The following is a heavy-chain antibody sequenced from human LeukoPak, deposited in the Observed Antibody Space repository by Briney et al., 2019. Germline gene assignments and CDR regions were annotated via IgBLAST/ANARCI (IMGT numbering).Heavy chain of an antibody. V-gene: IGHV4-39*07. Sequence: PSETLSLTCTVSGGSISSSSYYWGWIRQPPGKGLEWIGSIYYSGSTYYNPSLKSRVTISVDTSKNQFSLKLSSVTAADTAVYYWGRDGDTAMVRGGGFDYWGQGTLVTVSS. CDR2: IYYSGST. CDR1: GGSISSSSYY. CDR3: GRDGDTAMVRGGGFDY. J-gene: IGHJ4*02. D-gene: IGHD5-18*01.